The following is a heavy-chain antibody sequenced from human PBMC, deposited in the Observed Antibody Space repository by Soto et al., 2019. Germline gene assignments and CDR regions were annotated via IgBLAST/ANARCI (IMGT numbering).Heavy chain of an antibody. CDR3: AKVGRQYFFDY. Sequence: GRPPRLCYGAAGFPFIGHAMSRVRQAPGEGLEWVSAISGSGGSTYYADSVKGRFTISRYNSKNTLYLQMNSLRAEDTVVSYCAKVGRQYFFDYWGQGTLVTVSS. J-gene: IGHJ4*02. CDR2: ISGSGGST. CDR1: GFPFIGHA. V-gene: IGHV3-23*01. D-gene: IGHD4-4*01.